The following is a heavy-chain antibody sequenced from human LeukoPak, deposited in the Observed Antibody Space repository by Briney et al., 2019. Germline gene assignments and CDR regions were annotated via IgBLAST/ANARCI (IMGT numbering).Heavy chain of an antibody. CDR3: ALNYYDSSGYYPNGAFDI. CDR2: IRGSGGST. J-gene: IGHJ3*02. CDR1: GFTFSSYA. Sequence: GGSLRLSCAASGFTFSSYAMSWVRQAPGKGLEWVSAIRGSGGSTYYADSVKGRFTISRDNSKNTLYLQMNSLRAEDTAVYYCALNYYDSSGYYPNGAFDIWGQGTMVTVSS. V-gene: IGHV3-23*01. D-gene: IGHD3-22*01.